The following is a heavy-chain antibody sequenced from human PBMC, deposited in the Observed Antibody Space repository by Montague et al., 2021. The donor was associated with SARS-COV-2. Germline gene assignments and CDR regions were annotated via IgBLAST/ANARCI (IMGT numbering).Heavy chain of an antibody. Sequence: SETLSLTCAVDGGSFSNFYWSWIRKPPGKGLEWIGEINLRGYIDXNPSLESRVTISVDTSKDQFSLKVNSVTAADTAVYYCASAPTNSFGYLAYWGQGTLLTVSS. CDR2: INLRGYI. CDR1: GGSFSNFY. CDR3: ASAPTNSFGYLAY. V-gene: IGHV4-34*01. D-gene: IGHD3-22*01. J-gene: IGHJ4*02.